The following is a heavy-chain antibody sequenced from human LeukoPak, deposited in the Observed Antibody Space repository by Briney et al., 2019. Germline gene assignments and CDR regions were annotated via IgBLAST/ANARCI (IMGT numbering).Heavy chain of an antibody. CDR2: INPSGGST. V-gene: IGHV1-46*01. J-gene: IGHJ5*02. CDR3: AREHFDWLSVSKINCFDP. D-gene: IGHD3-9*01. Sequence: ASVKVPCKASGYTFTTYYMHWVRQAPGQGLEWMGIINPSGGSTSYAQKFQDRVTMTRDTSTSTVYMELSSLRSEDTAVYYCAREHFDWLSVSKINCFDPWGQGTLVTVSS. CDR1: GYTFTTYY.